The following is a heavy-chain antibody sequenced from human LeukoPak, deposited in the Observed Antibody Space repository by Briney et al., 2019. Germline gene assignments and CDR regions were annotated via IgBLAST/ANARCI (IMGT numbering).Heavy chain of an antibody. CDR2: IIPILGIA. D-gene: IGHD3-10*01. Sequence: SVKVSCKASGGTFSSYAISWVRLAPGQGLEWMGRIIPILGIANYAQKFQGRVTITVDKSTSTAYMELSSLRSEDTAVYYCAREGYSGSQDYWGQGTLVTVFS. CDR1: GGTFSSYA. CDR3: AREGYSGSQDY. V-gene: IGHV1-69*04. J-gene: IGHJ4*02.